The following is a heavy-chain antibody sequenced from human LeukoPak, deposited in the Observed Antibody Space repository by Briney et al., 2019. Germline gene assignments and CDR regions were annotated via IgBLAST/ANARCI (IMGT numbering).Heavy chain of an antibody. CDR3: ARGYAAIPD. D-gene: IGHD2-15*01. CDR1: GFNFSINW. CDR2: IRDDGVEK. J-gene: IGHJ4*02. Sequence: GGSLRLSCAASGFNFSINWMTWVRQAPGKGLEWVANIRDDGVEKNYVESVKGRFIISRDNAKDSLFLQMSSLRDEDTALYYCARGYAAIPDWGQGTLVTVSS. V-gene: IGHV3-7*01.